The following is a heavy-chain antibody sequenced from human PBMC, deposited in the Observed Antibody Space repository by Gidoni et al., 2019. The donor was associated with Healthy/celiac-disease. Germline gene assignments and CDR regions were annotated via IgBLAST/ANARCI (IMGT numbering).Heavy chain of an antibody. CDR1: GFPFSSYA. Sequence: EVQLLESGGGLVQPGGSLRLSCAASGFPFSSYAMSWVRQAPGKGLEWVSAISGSGGSTDYADSVKGRFTISRDNSKNTLYLQMNSLRAEDTAVYYCAKARIGGWYFFDYWGQGTLVTVSS. CDR2: ISGSGGST. J-gene: IGHJ4*02. V-gene: IGHV3-23*01. D-gene: IGHD6-19*01. CDR3: AKARIGGWYFFDY.